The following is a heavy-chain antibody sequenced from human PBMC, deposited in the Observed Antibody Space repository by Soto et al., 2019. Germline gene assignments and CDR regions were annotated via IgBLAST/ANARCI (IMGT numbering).Heavy chain of an antibody. J-gene: IGHJ4*02. Sequence: EAQLLESGGSLVQPGGSLRLSCAASGFSFSSYAMNWVRQASGKGLEWVSIISGGGDRTYYADSVKGRFTISRDNSKNTLYLQMNSLRAEDTAVYHCAKASRGPLSSRSSDANHFDSWGQGTLVTVSS. D-gene: IGHD6-13*01. V-gene: IGHV3-23*01. CDR2: ISGGGDRT. CDR1: GFSFSSYA. CDR3: AKASRGPLSSRSSDANHFDS.